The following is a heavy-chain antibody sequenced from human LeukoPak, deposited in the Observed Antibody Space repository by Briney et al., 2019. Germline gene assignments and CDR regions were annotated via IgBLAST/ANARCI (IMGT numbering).Heavy chain of an antibody. D-gene: IGHD6-13*01. Sequence: GASVKVSCKASGGTFNSNAFHWVRQAPGQGLEWMGGIIPIFGSTKYAQKFQGRVTVTTDESTGTAYMVLSDLRSDDTAVYYCARGRSGIPAVTYNWFDPWGQGTLATVSS. V-gene: IGHV1-69*05. CDR2: IIPIFGST. CDR3: ARGRSGIPAVTYNWFDP. J-gene: IGHJ5*02. CDR1: GGTFNSNA.